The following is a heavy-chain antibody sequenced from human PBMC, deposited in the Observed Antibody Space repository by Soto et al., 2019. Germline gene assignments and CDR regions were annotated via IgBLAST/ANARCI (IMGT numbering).Heavy chain of an antibody. CDR3: ARQGSSSWYGYNWFDP. V-gene: IGHV4-39*01. J-gene: IGHJ5*02. CDR2: IYYSGST. CDR1: GGSISSSGYC. Sequence: PSETLSLTCTVSGGSISSSGYCWVWIRQPPGKGLEWIGSIYYSGSTYYNPSLKSRVTISVDTSKNQFSLKLSSVTAADTAVYYCARQGSSSWYGYNWFDPWGQGTLVTVSS. D-gene: IGHD6-13*01.